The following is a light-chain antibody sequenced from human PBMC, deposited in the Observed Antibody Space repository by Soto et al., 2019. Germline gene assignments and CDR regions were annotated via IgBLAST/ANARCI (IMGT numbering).Light chain of an antibody. CDR2: DAY. V-gene: IGKV3-11*01. CDR1: QSFRGL. Sequence: EVVLTQSPVTLSLSPGERATLSCRASQSFRGLLAWYQQKPGQAPRLLIYDAYNRATGIPPRFSGSGSGTDFTLTISSLEPEDSAVYYCHQRHMWPIPFGQGTRLEIK. J-gene: IGKJ5*01. CDR3: HQRHMWPIP.